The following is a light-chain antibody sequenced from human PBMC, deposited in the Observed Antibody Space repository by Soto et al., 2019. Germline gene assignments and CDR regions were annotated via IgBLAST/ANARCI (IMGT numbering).Light chain of an antibody. J-gene: IGLJ2*01. CDR1: SSDVGGYNY. Sequence: QSALTQPASVSGSPGQSITISCTGTSSDVGGYNYVSWYQQHPGKAPKLIIYDVSNRPSGVSNRFSGSKSGNTASLTISGLQAEDEADYYCSSYTSSSTYVVFGGVTKVTVL. V-gene: IGLV2-14*01. CDR3: SSYTSSSTYVV. CDR2: DVS.